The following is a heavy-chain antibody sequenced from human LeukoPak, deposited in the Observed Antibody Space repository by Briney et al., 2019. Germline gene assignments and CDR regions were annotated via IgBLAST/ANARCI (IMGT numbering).Heavy chain of an antibody. J-gene: IGHJ4*02. Sequence: GGSLRLSCSASGFTFRSYGMHWVRRASGKGLQWVAVIWYDGSNKYYADSVKGRFTISRDNSKNTLSLQMNSLRAEDTAVYYCARELPPLEKYYFHYWGQGTLVTVSP. CDR2: IWYDGSNK. CDR1: GFTFRSYG. D-gene: IGHD3-3*01. CDR3: ARELPPLEKYYFHY. V-gene: IGHV3-33*08.